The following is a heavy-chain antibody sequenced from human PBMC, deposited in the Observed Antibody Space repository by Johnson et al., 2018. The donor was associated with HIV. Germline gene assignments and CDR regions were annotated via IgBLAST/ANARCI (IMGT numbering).Heavy chain of an antibody. CDR3: AKGSGWYSAFDI. Sequence: QVLLVESGGGLVKPGGSLRLSCAASGFTFSDYYMSWIRQTPGKGLEWVSYISSSGTSVYYADSVKGRFTISRDNSKNTLFLQMNSLRAEDTAVYYCAKGSGWYSAFDIWGQGTMVTVSS. V-gene: IGHV3-11*04. D-gene: IGHD6-19*01. CDR1: GFTFSDYY. CDR2: ISSSGTSV. J-gene: IGHJ3*02.